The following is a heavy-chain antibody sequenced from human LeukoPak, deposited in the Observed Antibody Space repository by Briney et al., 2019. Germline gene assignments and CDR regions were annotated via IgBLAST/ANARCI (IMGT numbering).Heavy chain of an antibody. Sequence: GASVKVSCKASGYTFTSYAISWVRQAPGQGLEWMGGIIPIFGTANYAQKFQGRVTITTDESTSTAYMELSSLRSEDTAVYYCARRGAQYSSSSYLDYWGQGTLVTVSS. CDR2: IIPIFGTA. D-gene: IGHD6-6*01. CDR3: ARRGAQYSSSSYLDY. CDR1: GYTFTSYA. V-gene: IGHV1-69*05. J-gene: IGHJ4*02.